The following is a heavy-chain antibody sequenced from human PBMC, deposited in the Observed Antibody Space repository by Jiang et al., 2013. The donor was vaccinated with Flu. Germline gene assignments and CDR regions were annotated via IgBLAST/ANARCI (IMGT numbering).Heavy chain of an antibody. V-gene: IGHV1-69-2*01. J-gene: IGHJ5*02. CDR3: ATGPYSSALAT. CDR1: GYTFTDYK. D-gene: IGHD6-19*01. Sequence: SGAEVRKPGATVKISCRVAGYTFTDYKIHWVQQAPGKGLEWLGLVDPDDDPEDIETIYAEKFQGRVTISADTSTDTAYMELSSLRSEDTAVYYCATGPYSSALATWGLGTLLTVSS. CDR2: VDPDDDPEDIET.